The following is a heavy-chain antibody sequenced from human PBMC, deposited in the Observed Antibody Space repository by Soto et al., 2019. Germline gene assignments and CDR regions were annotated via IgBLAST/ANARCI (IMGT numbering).Heavy chain of an antibody. CDR3: AKGYSYGYSYYFYGMDV. V-gene: IGHV3-23*01. CDR1: GFTFSSYA. Sequence: VQLLESGGGLVQPGGSLRLSCAASGFTFSSYAMSWVRQAPGKGLEWVSAIGSGGTTYYADSVKGRFTISRDISKNTLYLQMNSLRAEDTAVYYCAKGYSYGYSYYFYGMDVWGQGTTVTVSS. J-gene: IGHJ6*02. CDR2: IGSGGTT. D-gene: IGHD5-18*01.